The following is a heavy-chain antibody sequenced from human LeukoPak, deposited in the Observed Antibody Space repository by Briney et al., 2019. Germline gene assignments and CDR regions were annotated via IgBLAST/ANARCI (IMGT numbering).Heavy chain of an antibody. J-gene: IGHJ4*02. D-gene: IGHD2-8*02. CDR3: AKDGSWSCTD. Sequence: SGGSLRLSCAASGFTFSRNAIHWVRQGPGKGLEWVSYIAHHGSNKYYADSVKGRFTIPRDNSKRTLYLQMNSLRADDTAVYYCAKDGSWSCTDWGQGTLVTVSS. CDR1: GFTFSRNA. CDR2: IAHHGSNK. V-gene: IGHV3-30*02.